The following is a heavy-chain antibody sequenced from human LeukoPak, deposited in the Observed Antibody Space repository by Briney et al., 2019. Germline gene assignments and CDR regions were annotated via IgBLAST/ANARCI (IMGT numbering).Heavy chain of an antibody. J-gene: IGHJ4*02. CDR3: VHIVVVPAANDY. Sequence: ASVKVSCKASGGTFSSYAISWVRQAPGQGLEWMGGIIPIFGTANYAQKFQGRVTITADESTSTAYMELSSLRSEDTAVHYCVHIVVVPAANDYWGQGTLVTVSS. CDR1: GGTFSSYA. V-gene: IGHV1-69*13. CDR2: IIPIFGTA. D-gene: IGHD2-2*01.